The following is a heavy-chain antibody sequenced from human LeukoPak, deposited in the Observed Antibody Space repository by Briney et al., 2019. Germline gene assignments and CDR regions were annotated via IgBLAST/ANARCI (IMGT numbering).Heavy chain of an antibody. D-gene: IGHD6-6*01. CDR3: TRDPRHFDS. CDR2: ISGSGHDI. J-gene: IGHJ5*01. CDR1: GFTLSDHY. V-gene: IGHV3-11*04. Sequence: GGSLRLSCAASGFTLSDHYIDWVRQAPGKGVEWVAYISGSGHDINYSDSVKGRFTISRDNAKNSLYLQMSSLRVEDTAVYYCTRDPRHFDSCGQGTLVTVSS.